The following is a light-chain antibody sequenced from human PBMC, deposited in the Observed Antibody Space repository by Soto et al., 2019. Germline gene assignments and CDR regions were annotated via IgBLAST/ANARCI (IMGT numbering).Light chain of an antibody. V-gene: IGLV1-40*01. CDR3: QSYDSTLRGSV. Sequence: VLTQPPSVSGAPGQRVTISCTGSTSNIGAGYDVHWYQQLPGTTPKLLIYRNTNRPSGVPDRFSGSKSGTSASLAITGLQAEDEADYYCQSYDSTLRGSVFGTGTKVTVL. CDR2: RNT. CDR1: TSNIGAGYD. J-gene: IGLJ1*01.